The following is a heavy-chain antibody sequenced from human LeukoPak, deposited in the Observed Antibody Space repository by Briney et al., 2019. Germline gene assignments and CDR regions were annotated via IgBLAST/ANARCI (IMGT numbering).Heavy chain of an antibody. CDR1: GYTFTSYY. Sequence: ASVKVSCKASGYTFTSYYMHWVRQAPGQGLEWMGIINPSGGSTSYAQKFQGRVTMSGDTSTSTVYMELSILMCGDTAVYSSASAYCGGDSYGSRGLSADYWGQGTLVTVSS. CDR3: ASAYCGGDSYGSRGLSADY. CDR2: INPSGGST. D-gene: IGHD2-21*01. V-gene: IGHV1-46*03. J-gene: IGHJ4*02.